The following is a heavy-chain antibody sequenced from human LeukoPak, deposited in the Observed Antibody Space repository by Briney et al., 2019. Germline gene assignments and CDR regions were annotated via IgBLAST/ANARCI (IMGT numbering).Heavy chain of an antibody. D-gene: IGHD3-10*01. CDR3: ARGYYGSGSIDY. J-gene: IGHJ4*02. CDR2: IYHSGST. CDR1: GGSIRSYY. Sequence: SETLSLTCTVSGGSIRSYYWSWVRQPPGKGLEWIGYIYHSGSTNYNPSLKSRVNLSVDMAKNQISLKMSSVTAADTAVYYCARGYYGSGSIDYWGQGTLVTVSS. V-gene: IGHV4-59*01.